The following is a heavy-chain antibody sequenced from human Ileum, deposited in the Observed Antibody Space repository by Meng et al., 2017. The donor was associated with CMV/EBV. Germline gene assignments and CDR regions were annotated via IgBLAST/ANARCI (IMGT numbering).Heavy chain of an antibody. J-gene: IGHJ4*02. D-gene: IGHD2-15*01. CDR3: ARGGVGNTAFDY. CDR2: MNPNSGGT. Sequence: QGERGQSWAVVKKPGASVKVSFNASGYTLPGHYMHWVRQAPGQGLEWMGWMNPNSGGTNYAQKFQGRVTMTRDTSINTAYMELSRLRSDDTAVYFCARGGVGNTAFDYWGQGTLVTVSS. CDR1: GYTLPGHY. V-gene: IGHV1-2*02.